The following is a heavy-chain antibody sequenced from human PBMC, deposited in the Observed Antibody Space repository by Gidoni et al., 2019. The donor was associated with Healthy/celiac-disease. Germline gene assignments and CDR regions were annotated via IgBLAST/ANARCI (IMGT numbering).Heavy chain of an antibody. V-gene: IGHV3-23*01. CDR2: ISGSGGST. CDR1: GFTFSSYA. D-gene: IGHD3-10*01. Sequence: EVQLLESGGGLVQPGGSLRLSCAASGFTFSSYAMSWVRQAPGKGLEWVSAISGSGGSTYYADSVKGRFTISRDNSKNTLYLQMNSLRAEDTAVYYCAKGADYYGSGSHIFDYWGQGTLVTVSS. CDR3: AKGADYYGSGSHIFDY. J-gene: IGHJ4*02.